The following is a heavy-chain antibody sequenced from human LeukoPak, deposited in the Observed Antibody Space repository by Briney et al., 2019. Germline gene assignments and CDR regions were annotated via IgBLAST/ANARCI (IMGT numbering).Heavy chain of an antibody. CDR3: ARDPGIAVAAFDY. Sequence: SETLSLTCTVSGGSISSSSHYWGWIRQPPGKGLEWIGSIYYSGSTYYNPSLKSRVTISVDTSKNQFSLKLSSVTAADTAVYYCARDPGIAVAAFDYWGQGTLVTVSS. CDR1: GGSISSSSHY. V-gene: IGHV4-39*07. CDR2: IYYSGST. D-gene: IGHD6-19*01. J-gene: IGHJ4*02.